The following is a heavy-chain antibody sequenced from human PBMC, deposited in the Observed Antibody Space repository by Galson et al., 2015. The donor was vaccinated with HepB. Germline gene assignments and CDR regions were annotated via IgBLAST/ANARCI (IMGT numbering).Heavy chain of an antibody. J-gene: IGHJ6*02. CDR2: IKQDGRDE. CDR3: ARGLIWSGPPYHYGLDV. CDR1: GFIFSNYY. V-gene: IGHV3-7*01. D-gene: IGHD3-3*01. Sequence: SLRLSCAASGFIFSNYYMNWVRQAPGKGLEWVADIKQDGRDEDYLGSVRGRFTISRDNAKNSLYLQMNSLRAEDTAVYYCARGLIWSGPPYHYGLDVWGQGTTVTVSS.